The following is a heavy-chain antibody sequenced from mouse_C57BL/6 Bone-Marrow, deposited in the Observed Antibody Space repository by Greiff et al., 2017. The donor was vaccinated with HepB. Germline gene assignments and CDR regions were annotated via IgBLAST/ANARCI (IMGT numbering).Heavy chain of an antibody. J-gene: IGHJ1*03. CDR2: IHPNSGST. CDR1: GYTFTSYW. CDR3: ARSLRRYFDV. Sequence: QVQLQQPGAELVKPGASVKLSCKASGYTFTSYWMHWVKQRPGQGLEWIGMIHPNSGSTNYNEKFKSKATLTVDKSSSTAYMQRSRLTSEDSAVYYCARSLRRYFDVWGTGTTVTVSS. D-gene: IGHD1-1*01. V-gene: IGHV1-64*01.